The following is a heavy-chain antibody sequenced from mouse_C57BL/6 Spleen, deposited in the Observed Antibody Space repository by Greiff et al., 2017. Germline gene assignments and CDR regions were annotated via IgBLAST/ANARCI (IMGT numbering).Heavy chain of an antibody. Sequence: EVMLVESGGGLVKPGGSLKLSCAASGFTFSSYAMSWVRQTPEKRLEWVATISDGGSYTYYPDNVKGRITIARDNAKNNLYLQMSHLKSEDTAMYYCSRGENDAMDYWGQGTSVTVSS. V-gene: IGHV5-4*03. CDR1: GFTFSSYA. J-gene: IGHJ4*01. CDR2: ISDGGSYT. CDR3: SRGENDAMDY. D-gene: IGHD2-13*01.